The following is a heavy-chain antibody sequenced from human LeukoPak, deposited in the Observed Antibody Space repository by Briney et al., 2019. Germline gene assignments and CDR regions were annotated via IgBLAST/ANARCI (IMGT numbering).Heavy chain of an antibody. Sequence: GGSLRLSCAASGFTFSSYWMNWVRQAPGKGLEWVANIQQDGSEKYYVDSVKGRFTISRDNAKNSLYLQMNSLRAEDTAVYYCARARDSSSWFSSDYWGQGTLATVSS. CDR1: GFTFSSYW. CDR2: IQQDGSEK. CDR3: ARARDSSSWFSSDY. J-gene: IGHJ4*02. V-gene: IGHV3-7*04. D-gene: IGHD6-13*01.